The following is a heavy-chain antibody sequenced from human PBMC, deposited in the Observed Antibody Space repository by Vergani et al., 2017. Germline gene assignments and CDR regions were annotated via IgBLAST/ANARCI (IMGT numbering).Heavy chain of an antibody. V-gene: IGHV3-30-3*01. D-gene: IGHD2-21*02. CDR1: GFTFSSYA. CDR3: ARGSVVVTATPEYFQH. CDR2: ISDDGSNK. J-gene: IGHJ1*01. Sequence: QVQLVESGGGVVQPGRSLRLSCAASGFTFSSYAMHWVRQAPGKGLEWVAVISDDGSNKYYADSVKGRFTISRDKSKNTLYLQMNSLRAEDTAVYYCARGSVVVTATPEYFQHWGQGTLVTVSS.